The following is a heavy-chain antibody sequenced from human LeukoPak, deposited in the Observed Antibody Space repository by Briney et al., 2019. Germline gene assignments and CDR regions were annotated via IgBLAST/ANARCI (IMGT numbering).Heavy chain of an antibody. CDR1: GYTFTSYG. CDR2: INAYNGNT. CDR3: ARDVAEAGTWSIAEYFQH. Sequence: GASVKVSCKASGYTFTSYGISWVRQAPGQGLEWMGWINAYNGNTNYAQKLQGRVTMTTDTSTSTAYMELRSLRSDDTAVYYCARDVAEAGTWSIAEYFQHWGQGTLVTVSS. J-gene: IGHJ1*01. D-gene: IGHD6-19*01. V-gene: IGHV1-18*01.